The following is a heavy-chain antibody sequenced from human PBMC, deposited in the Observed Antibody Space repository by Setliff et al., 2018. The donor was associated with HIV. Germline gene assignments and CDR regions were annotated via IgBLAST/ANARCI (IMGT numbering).Heavy chain of an antibody. D-gene: IGHD6-13*01. Sequence: SETLSLTCTVSGGSISSNNYYWGWIRQPPGKGLEWIGSIYYSGSTYYNSSLRSRVTISVDTSKNQVSLKLNSMTAADTAVYYCALGSWYDYRGQGTLVTVSS. CDR2: IYYSGST. CDR3: ALGSWYDY. V-gene: IGHV4-39*07. J-gene: IGHJ4*02. CDR1: GGSISSNNYY.